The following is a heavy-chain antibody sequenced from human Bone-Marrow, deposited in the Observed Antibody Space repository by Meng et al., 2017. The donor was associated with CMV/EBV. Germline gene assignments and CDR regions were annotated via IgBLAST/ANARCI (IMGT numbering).Heavy chain of an antibody. Sequence: SDTLSLTCAVYGVSFSGYYWSWIRQPPGKGLEWIGEINHRGSTNYNPSLKSRITISVDTSKNQFSLKLSSVTAADTAVYYCARASEETGFDYWGQGTRVTVSS. D-gene: IGHD7-27*01. CDR3: ARASEETGFDY. V-gene: IGHV4-34*01. CDR2: INHRGST. CDR1: GVSFSGYY. J-gene: IGHJ4*02.